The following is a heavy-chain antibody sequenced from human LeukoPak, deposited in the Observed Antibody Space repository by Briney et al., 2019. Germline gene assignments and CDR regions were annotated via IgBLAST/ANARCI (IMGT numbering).Heavy chain of an antibody. Sequence: GGSLRLSCAASGFTFISYAMTWVRQAPGKGLEWVSVISGSGGSTYYADSVKGRFTVSRDNSKNTLYLQMNSLRGEDTALYYCAKFGRSGWSPFYFDHWGQGTLVTVSS. CDR3: AKFGRSGWSPFYFDH. V-gene: IGHV3-23*01. CDR1: GFTFISYA. J-gene: IGHJ4*02. CDR2: ISGSGGST. D-gene: IGHD6-19*01.